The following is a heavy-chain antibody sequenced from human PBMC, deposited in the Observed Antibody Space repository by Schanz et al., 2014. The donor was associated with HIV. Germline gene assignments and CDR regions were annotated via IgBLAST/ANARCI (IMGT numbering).Heavy chain of an antibody. J-gene: IGHJ4*02. CDR3: TAYNWHRGQY. V-gene: IGHV3-33*07. D-gene: IGHD2-21*01. CDR2: IWNDGTSK. Sequence: GRLGESGGCVFPPGLSLLLSCAASFFLFLSYGMYWVRQAPGKGLEGVTLIWNDGTSKYYADSVKGRFTISRDASKNALYLQMNSLRAEDTAVYYCTAYNWHRGQYWGQGTLVTVSS. CDR1: FFLFLSYG.